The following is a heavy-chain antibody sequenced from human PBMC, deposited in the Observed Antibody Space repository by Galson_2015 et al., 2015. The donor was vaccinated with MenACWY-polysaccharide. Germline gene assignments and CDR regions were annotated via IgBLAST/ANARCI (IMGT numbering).Heavy chain of an antibody. CDR2: IKGDGSET. D-gene: IGHD7-27*01. V-gene: IGHV3-7*03. Sequence: SLRLSCAASGLTFSSHWMSWVRQAPGKGLEWVANIKGDGSETYYVESMKGRFTISRDNAKNSLYLQMNSLRVEDTAVYYCATQAWGRFDYWGQGALGTVSS. CDR1: GLTFSSHW. J-gene: IGHJ4*02. CDR3: ATQAWGRFDY.